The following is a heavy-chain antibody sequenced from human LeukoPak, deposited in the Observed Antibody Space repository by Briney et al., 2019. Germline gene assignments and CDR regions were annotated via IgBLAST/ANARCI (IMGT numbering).Heavy chain of an antibody. CDR2: IIPIFGTA. V-gene: IGHV1-69*13. D-gene: IGHD2-2*01. CDR1: GYTFTSYA. CDR3: ARDHDCSSTSCYLPNAFDI. J-gene: IGHJ3*02. Sequence: ASVKVSCKASGYTFTSYAISWVRQAPGQGLEWMGGIIPIFGTANYAQKFQGRVTITADESTSTAYMELSSLRSEDTAVYYCARDHDCSSTSCYLPNAFDIWGQGTMVTVSS.